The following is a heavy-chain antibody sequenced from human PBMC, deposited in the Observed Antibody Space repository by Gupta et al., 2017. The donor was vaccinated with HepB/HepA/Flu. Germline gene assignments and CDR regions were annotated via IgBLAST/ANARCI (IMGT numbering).Heavy chain of an antibody. CDR3: ARGEAVAGRDYYYYYMDV. J-gene: IGHJ6*03. D-gene: IGHD6-19*01. CDR1: GYTLTGYY. V-gene: IGHV1-2*02. CDR2: INPNSGGT. Sequence: QVQLVQYGAEVKKPGASVKVSCKASGYTLTGYYMHWVRQAPGQGLEWMGWINPNSGGTNYAQKFQGRVTMTRDTSISTAYMELSRLRSDDTAVYYCARGEAVAGRDYYYYYMDVWGKGTTVTVSS.